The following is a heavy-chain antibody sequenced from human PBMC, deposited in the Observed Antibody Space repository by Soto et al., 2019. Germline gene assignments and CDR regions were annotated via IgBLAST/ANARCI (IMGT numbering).Heavy chain of an antibody. J-gene: IGHJ2*01. D-gene: IGHD3-10*01. V-gene: IGHV3-66*04. Sequence: VGSLRLSCAASGFTVSSNYMSWVRQVPGKGLEWVSLIYSGGTTYYAVSVKGRFTISKDNSKNTLYLQMNSLRGEDTAIYYCARLLLMIRLPECDTRFQYTSSTDL. CDR3: ARLLLMIRLPECDTRFQYTSSTDL. CDR2: IYSGGTT. CDR1: GFTVSSNY.